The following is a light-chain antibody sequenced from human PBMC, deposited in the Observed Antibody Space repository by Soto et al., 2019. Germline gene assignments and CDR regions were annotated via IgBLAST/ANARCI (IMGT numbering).Light chain of an antibody. CDR2: GAS. Sequence: VMTQAPATLSVSPGERATLSCRASQSVSSDLAWYQQKPGQAPRLLIYGASTRATGIPARFSGSGSGTEFTLTISSLQSEDFAVYYCQQYNNWPRTFGQGTKVDI. CDR3: QQYNNWPRT. J-gene: IGKJ1*01. V-gene: IGKV3-15*01. CDR1: QSVSSD.